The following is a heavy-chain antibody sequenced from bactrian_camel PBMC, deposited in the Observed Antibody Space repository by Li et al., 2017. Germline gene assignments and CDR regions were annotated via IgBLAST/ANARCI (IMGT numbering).Heavy chain of an antibody. Sequence: HVQLVESGGGSVEAGESLRLSCAASGDTTLCMGWVRQAPGKEREGIARLHSDGTAQYADSVKGRFTISQDATNTVRLQMNNLKAEDTAMYYCATDRAPKVVDVLKPQRYRYWGQGTQVTVS. J-gene: IGHJ4*01. CDR3: ATDRAPKVVDVLKPQRYRY. CDR2: LHSDGTA. D-gene: IGHD2*01. V-gene: IGHV3S9*01. CDR1: GDTTLC.